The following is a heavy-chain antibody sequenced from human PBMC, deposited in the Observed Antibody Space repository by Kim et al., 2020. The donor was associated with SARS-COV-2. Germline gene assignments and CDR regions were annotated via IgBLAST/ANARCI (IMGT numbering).Heavy chain of an antibody. CDR2: IYTSGST. CDR1: GGSISSYY. Sequence: SETLSLTCTVSGGSISSYYWSWIRQPAGKGLEWIGRIYTSGSTNYNPSLKSRVTMSVDTSKNQFSLKLSSVTAADTAVYYCARGPITAPRNDAFDIWGQGTMVTVSS. CDR3: ARGPITAPRNDAFDI. V-gene: IGHV4-4*07. J-gene: IGHJ3*02.